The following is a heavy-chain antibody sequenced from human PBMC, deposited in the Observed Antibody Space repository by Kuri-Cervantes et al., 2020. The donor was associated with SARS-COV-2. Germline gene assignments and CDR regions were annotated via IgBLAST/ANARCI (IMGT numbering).Heavy chain of an antibody. CDR3: ARDPMWSRYYYDSSGSYYFDY. D-gene: IGHD3-22*01. CDR2: IYTSGST. V-gene: IGHV4-61*09. CDR1: GGSISSGSYY. Sequence: LRLSCTVSGGSISSGSYYWSWIRQPAGKGLEWIGYIYTSGSTNYNPSLKSRVTISVDTSKNQFSLKLSSVTAADTAVYYCARDPMWSRYYYDSSGSYYFDYWGQGTLVTVSS. J-gene: IGHJ4*02.